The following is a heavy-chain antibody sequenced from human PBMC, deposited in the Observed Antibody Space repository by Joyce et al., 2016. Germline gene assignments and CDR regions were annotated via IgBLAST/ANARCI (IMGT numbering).Heavy chain of an antibody. CDR1: GGSISDGGYY. J-gene: IGHJ4*02. V-gene: IGHV4-31*11. CDR3: ARVPLSSAFDY. D-gene: IGHD1-26*01. Sequence: QVQLQESGPGLVQPSQTLSLTCGVSGGSISDGGYYWSWIRQRPGQGLEWIGYINYSGNTYYNPSPKSRLTISIDMSKNQFSLRLTSVTAADTAVYYCARVPLSSAFDYWGQGILVTVSS. CDR2: INYSGNT.